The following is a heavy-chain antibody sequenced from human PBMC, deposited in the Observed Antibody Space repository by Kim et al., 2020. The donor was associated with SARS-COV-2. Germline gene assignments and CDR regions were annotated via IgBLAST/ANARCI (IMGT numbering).Heavy chain of an antibody. J-gene: IGHJ6*02. CDR3: ARPSPPVLGPIPYYYGMDV. V-gene: IGHV5-10-1*01. D-gene: IGHD2-2*02. CDR2: IDPSDSYT. Sequence: GESLKISCKGSGYSFTSYWISWVRQMPGKGLEWMGRIDPSDSYTNYSPSFQGHVTISADKSISTAYLQWSSLKASDTAMYYCARPSPPVLGPIPYYYGMDVWGQGTTVTVSS. CDR1: GYSFTSYW.